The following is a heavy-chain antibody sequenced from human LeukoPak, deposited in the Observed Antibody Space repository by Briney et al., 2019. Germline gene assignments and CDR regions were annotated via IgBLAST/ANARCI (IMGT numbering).Heavy chain of an antibody. Sequence: GASVKVSCKASGYTFTGYYMHWVRQAPGQGLEWMGWINSNSGGTKYAQKFQGRATMTRDTSISTAYMELSRLRSDDTAVYYCARGPRRFGELLTWFDPWGQGTLVTVSS. CDR1: GYTFTGYY. V-gene: IGHV1-2*02. J-gene: IGHJ5*02. D-gene: IGHD3-10*01. CDR3: ARGPRRFGELLTWFDP. CDR2: INSNSGGT.